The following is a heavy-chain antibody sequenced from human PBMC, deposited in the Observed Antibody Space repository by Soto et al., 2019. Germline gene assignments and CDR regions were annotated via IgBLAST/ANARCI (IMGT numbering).Heavy chain of an antibody. CDR3: AGGYGDQDSRWYFFPFDG. CDR2: IIPKFGSP. D-gene: IGHD3-10*01. Sequence: QVRLVQSGAEMKKPGSSVKVSCKASGGTFNNYAINWVRQAPGQGLQWMGGIIPKFGSPNYTQKFQGRVTITADGPTTSAYMGLGSLEAEETARYFRAGGYGDQDSRWYFFPFDGRGQGSLVIVSS. V-gene: IGHV1-69*01. CDR1: GGTFNNYA. J-gene: IGHJ4*02.